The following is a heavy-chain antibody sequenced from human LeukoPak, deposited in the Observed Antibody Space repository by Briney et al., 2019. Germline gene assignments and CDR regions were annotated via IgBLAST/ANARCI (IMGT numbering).Heavy chain of an antibody. CDR2: INPNSGAT. Sequence: GASVKVSCKASGYTFTGYYMHWVRQAPGQGLEWMGWINPNSGATNYAQKFQGRVTMTRDTSISTAYMELSRLRSDDTAAYYCARGIRVPYYFDYWGQGTLVTVSS. CDR3: ARGIRVPYYFDY. CDR1: GYTFTGYY. J-gene: IGHJ4*02. D-gene: IGHD3-3*02. V-gene: IGHV1-2*02.